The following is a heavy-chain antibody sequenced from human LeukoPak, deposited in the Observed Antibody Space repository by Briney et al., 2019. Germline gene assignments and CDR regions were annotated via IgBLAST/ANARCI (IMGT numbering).Heavy chain of an antibody. CDR1: AFTFRNYS. D-gene: IGHD3-22*01. CDR2: ISGSGRNT. CDR3: AKGDYDDSSGCFDC. J-gene: IGHJ4*02. V-gene: IGHV3-23*01. Sequence: AGGSLRLSCAASAFTFRNYSMTWIRQAPGIGLEWGSTISGSGRNTYYADSVKGRFTISRDNSKNTVYLKMNSLRADDTAVYYCAKGDYDDSSGCFDCWGQGTLVTVSS.